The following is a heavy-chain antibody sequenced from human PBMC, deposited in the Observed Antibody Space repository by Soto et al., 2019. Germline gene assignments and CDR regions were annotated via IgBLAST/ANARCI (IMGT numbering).Heavy chain of an antibody. D-gene: IGHD2-21*02. CDR3: AKARTSETAYDVFVF. J-gene: IGHJ3*01. Sequence: GGSLRLSCAASGFTFSSYAMSWVRQAPGKGLEWVSAISAGAVATNYADSVKGRFTISRVNAKNILFLQMNSLRAEETAVYYCAKARTSETAYDVFVFLGQGTVVTVSS. V-gene: IGHV3-23*01. CDR2: ISAGAVAT. CDR1: GFTFSSYA.